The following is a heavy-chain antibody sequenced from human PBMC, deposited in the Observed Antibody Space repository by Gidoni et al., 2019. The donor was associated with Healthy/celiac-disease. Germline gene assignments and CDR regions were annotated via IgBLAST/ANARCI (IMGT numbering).Heavy chain of an antibody. Sequence: QVQLVESGGGLVKPGGSLRPSCAASGFTFSAYSMSWIRPAPGKGLEWVSYISSSGSTIYYADSVKGRFTISRDNAKNSLYLQMNSLRAEDTAVYYCARGEHPPSLTMVRGVIFDYWGQGTLVTVSS. V-gene: IGHV3-11*01. CDR3: ARGEHPPSLTMVRGVIFDY. CDR1: GFTFSAYS. D-gene: IGHD3-10*01. CDR2: ISSSGSTI. J-gene: IGHJ4*02.